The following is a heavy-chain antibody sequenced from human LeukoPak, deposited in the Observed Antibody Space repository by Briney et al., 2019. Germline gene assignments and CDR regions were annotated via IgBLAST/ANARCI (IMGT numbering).Heavy chain of an antibody. CDR1: GGPISSHY. CDR3: ARGMYGGINYYYYYMDV. CDR2: IYYSGST. D-gene: IGHD4-23*01. Sequence: SETLSLTFTVSGGPISSHYWRWIRQPPGKGLEWIGYIYYSGSTNYNPSLKSRVTISVDTSKNQFSLKSSSVTAADTAVYYCARGMYGGINYYYYYMDVWGKGTTVTVSS. V-gene: IGHV4-59*11. J-gene: IGHJ6*03.